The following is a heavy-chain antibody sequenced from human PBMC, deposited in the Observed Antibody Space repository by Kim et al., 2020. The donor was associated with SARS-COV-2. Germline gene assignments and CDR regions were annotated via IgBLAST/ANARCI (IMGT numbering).Heavy chain of an antibody. CDR2: T. CDR3: AKDRPGGDAFDI. Sequence: TYYADSRKGRFTMSRDDAKNTLYLQMNSLRADDTALYYCAKDRPGGDAFDIWGQGTTVTVSS. V-gene: IGHV3-23*01. J-gene: IGHJ3*02. D-gene: IGHD3-16*01.